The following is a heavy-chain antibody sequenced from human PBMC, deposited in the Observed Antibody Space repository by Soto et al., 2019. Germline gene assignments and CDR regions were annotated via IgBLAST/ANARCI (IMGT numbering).Heavy chain of an antibody. J-gene: IGHJ4*02. CDR3: ATSPLYTSQGEYYFDY. V-gene: IGHV1-69*13. D-gene: IGHD3-16*01. CDR1: GGTFSSYA. CDR2: IIPIFGTA. Sequence: ASVKVSCKASGGTFSSYAISWVRQAPGQGLEWMGGIIPIFGTANYAQKFQGRVTITADESTSTAYMELSSLRSEDTAVYYCATSPLYTSQGEYYFDYWGQGTLVTVSS.